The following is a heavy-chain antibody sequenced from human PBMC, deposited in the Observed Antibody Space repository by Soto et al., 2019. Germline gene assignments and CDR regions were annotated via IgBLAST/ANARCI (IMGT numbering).Heavy chain of an antibody. CDR3: ASENPTYYYDSSGYRPYGMDV. CDR1: GYTFTSYY. Sequence: ASVKVSCKASGYTFTSYYMHWVRQAPGQGLEWMGIINPSGGSTSYAQKFQGRVTMTRDTSTSTVYMELSSLRSEDTAVYYCASENPTYYYDSSGYRPYGMDVWGQGTTVTVSS. J-gene: IGHJ6*02. V-gene: IGHV1-46*01. D-gene: IGHD3-22*01. CDR2: INPSGGST.